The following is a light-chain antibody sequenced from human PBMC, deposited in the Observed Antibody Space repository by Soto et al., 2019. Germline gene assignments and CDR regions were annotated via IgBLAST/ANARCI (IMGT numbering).Light chain of an antibody. CDR1: QSISSC. V-gene: IGKV1-5*03. CDR2: KAS. CDR3: QQYSGYPLT. J-gene: IGKJ4*01. Sequence: DIEMTQSPSTLSSSVGDRATITCRASQSISSCLAWYQQKPGKAPNLLIYKASSLESGVPSRFSGSGSGTEFTLTISSLQPDDFATYYCQQYSGYPLTFGGGTKVEIK.